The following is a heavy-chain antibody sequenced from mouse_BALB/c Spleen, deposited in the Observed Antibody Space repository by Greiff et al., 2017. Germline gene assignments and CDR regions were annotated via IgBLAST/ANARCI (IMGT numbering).Heavy chain of an antibody. V-gene: IGHV5-6-3*01. CDR1: GFTFSSYG. CDR3: ARDWAKGFDY. CDR2: INSNGGST. Sequence: DVQLQESGGGLVQPGGSLKLSCAASGFTFSSYGMSWVRQTPDKRLELVATINSNGGSTYYPDSVKGRFTISRDNAKNTLYLQMSSLKSEDTAMYYCARDWAKGFDYWGQGTTLTVSS. D-gene: IGHD3-1*01. J-gene: IGHJ2*01.